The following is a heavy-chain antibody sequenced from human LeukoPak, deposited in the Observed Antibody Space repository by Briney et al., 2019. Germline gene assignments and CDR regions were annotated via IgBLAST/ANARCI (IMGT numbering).Heavy chain of an antibody. CDR1: GGPISSYY. Sequence: SETLSLTCTVSGGPISSYYWNWIRQPPGKGLEWIGNIYYSGSTNYNPSLKSRVTISVDTSKNQFSLRLSSVTAADTAVYYCASNKGQWLFSDWGQGTLVTVSS. CDR3: ASNKGQWLFSD. V-gene: IGHV4-59*08. D-gene: IGHD6-19*01. CDR2: IYYSGST. J-gene: IGHJ4*02.